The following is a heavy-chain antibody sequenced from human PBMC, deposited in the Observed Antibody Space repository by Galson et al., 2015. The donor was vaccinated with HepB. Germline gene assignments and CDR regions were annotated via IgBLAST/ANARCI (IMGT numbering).Heavy chain of an antibody. J-gene: IGHJ4*02. CDR1: RGTFSSYA. CDR3: AREGLYYYDSSGYYYFDY. Sequence: SVKVSCKASRGTFSSYAISWVRQAPGQGLEWMGGIIPIFGTANYAQKFQGRVTITADESTSTAYMELSSLRSEDTAVYYCAREGLYYYDSSGYYYFDYWGQGTLVTVSS. V-gene: IGHV1-69*13. D-gene: IGHD3-22*01. CDR2: IIPIFGTA.